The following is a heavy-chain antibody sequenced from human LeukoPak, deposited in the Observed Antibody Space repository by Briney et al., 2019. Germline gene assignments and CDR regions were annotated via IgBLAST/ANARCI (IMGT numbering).Heavy chain of an antibody. V-gene: IGHV3-64D*06. Sequence: PGGSLRLSCSASGFSFSAYSMHWVRQAPGKGLEYVSAIRPDGGTTYYADSVRGRFSISRDNSKITLYLQMSSLRVEDTAVYYCVPKGTEGYWGQGTLVTVSS. CDR1: GFSFSAYS. CDR3: VPKGTEGY. J-gene: IGHJ4*02. CDR2: IRPDGGTT.